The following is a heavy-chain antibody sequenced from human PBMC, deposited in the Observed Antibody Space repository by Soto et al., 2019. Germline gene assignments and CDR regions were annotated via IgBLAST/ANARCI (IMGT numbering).Heavy chain of an antibody. V-gene: IGHV1-69*13. D-gene: IGHD6-13*01. CDR2: IIPIFGTA. CDR1: GGTFSSYA. Sequence: ASVKVSCKASGGTFSSYAISWVRQAPGQGLEWMGGIIPIFGTANYAQKFQGRVTITADESTSTAYMELSSLRSEDTAVYYCARWEYSSSWFDYWGQGTLVTVS. J-gene: IGHJ4*02. CDR3: ARWEYSSSWFDY.